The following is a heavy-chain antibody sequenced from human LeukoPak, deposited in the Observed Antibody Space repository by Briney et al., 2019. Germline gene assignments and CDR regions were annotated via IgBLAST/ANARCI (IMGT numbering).Heavy chain of an antibody. V-gene: IGHV4-39*07. D-gene: IGHD6-13*01. CDR3: ARGASSGWYSGPYYFDY. J-gene: IGHJ4*02. CDR2: IYYSGST. CDR1: GGSISSGSYY. Sequence: SETLSLTCTVSGGSISSGSYYWGWIRQPPGKGLEWIGSIYYSGSTYYNPSLKSRVTISVDTSKNQFSLKLSSVTAADTAVYYCARGASSGWYSGPYYFDYWGQGTLVTVSS.